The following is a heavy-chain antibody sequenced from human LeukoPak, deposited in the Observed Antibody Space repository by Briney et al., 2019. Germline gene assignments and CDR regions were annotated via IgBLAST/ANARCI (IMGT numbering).Heavy chain of an antibody. CDR3: ARHYYDSSGYYPPHYFYYGMDV. CDR2: IYYSGST. V-gene: IGHV4-59*08. CDR1: GGSISSYY. Sequence: PSETLSLTCTVPGGSISSYYWSWIRQPPGKGLEWIGYIYYSGSTNYNPSLKSRVTISVDTSKNQFSLKLSSVTAADTAVYYCARHYYDSSGYYPPHYFYYGMDVWGQGTTVTVSS. D-gene: IGHD3-22*01. J-gene: IGHJ6*02.